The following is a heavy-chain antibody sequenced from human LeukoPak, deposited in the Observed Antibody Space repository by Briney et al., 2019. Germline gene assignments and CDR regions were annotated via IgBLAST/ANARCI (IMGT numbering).Heavy chain of an antibody. CDR2: IKGDGSST. CDR1: GFTFSNYW. V-gene: IGHV3-74*01. CDR3: AREGLNCDSPSCQRATFDY. J-gene: IGHJ4*02. Sequence: GRSLRLSCATSGFTFSNYWMHWVRQVPGKGLVWISRIKGDGSSTRNADSVEGRFTISRDNAKNTLYLQMNSLRAEDTAVYYCAREGLNCDSPSCQRATFDYWGQGSLVTVSS. D-gene: IGHD2/OR15-2a*01.